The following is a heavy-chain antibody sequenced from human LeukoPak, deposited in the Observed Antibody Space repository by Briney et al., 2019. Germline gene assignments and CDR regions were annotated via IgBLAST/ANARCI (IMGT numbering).Heavy chain of an antibody. Sequence: SVKVSCKASGGTFSSYAISWVRQAPGQGLEWMGRIIPILGIANYAQKFQGRVTITADKSTSTAYMELSSLRSEDTAVYYCARAQTYYDILTGYSPGAFDIWGQGTMVTVSS. CDR3: ARAQTYYDILTGYSPGAFDI. CDR1: GGTFSSYA. J-gene: IGHJ3*02. V-gene: IGHV1-69*04. D-gene: IGHD3-9*01. CDR2: IIPILGIA.